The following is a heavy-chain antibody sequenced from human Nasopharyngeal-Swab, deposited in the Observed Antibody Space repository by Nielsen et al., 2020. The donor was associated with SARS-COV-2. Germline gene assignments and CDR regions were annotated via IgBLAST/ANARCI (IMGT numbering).Heavy chain of an antibody. J-gene: IGHJ3*02. CDR2: IYYSGST. CDR3: ARAGRYYYDSRDAFDI. Sequence: SETLSLTCTVSGGSISSYYWSWIRQPPGKGLEWIGYIYYSGSTNYNPSLKSRVTISVDTSKNQFSLKLSSVTAADTAVYYCARAGRYYYDSRDAFDIWGQGTMVTVSS. V-gene: IGHV4-59*01. CDR1: GGSISSYY. D-gene: IGHD3-22*01.